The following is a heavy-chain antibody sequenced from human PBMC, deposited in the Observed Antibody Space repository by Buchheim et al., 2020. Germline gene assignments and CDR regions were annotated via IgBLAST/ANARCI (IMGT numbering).Heavy chain of an antibody. J-gene: IGHJ4*02. V-gene: IGHV3-30*18. CDR2: ISYDGNNE. CDR1: GFNFRNDG. Sequence: QVQLVESGGGVLQPGRSLRLSCAAYGFNFRNDGMHWVRQAPGKGLEWVAGISYDGNNEFYADSVKGRFTISRDNSNNMLYLQMNNLRAEDTAVVYCAKGRSMTWGFDYWGQGTL. CDR3: AKGRSMTWGFDY. D-gene: IGHD7-27*01.